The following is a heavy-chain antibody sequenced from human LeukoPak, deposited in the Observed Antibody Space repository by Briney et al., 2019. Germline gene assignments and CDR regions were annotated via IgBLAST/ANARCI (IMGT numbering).Heavy chain of an antibody. J-gene: IGHJ4*02. V-gene: IGHV3-23*01. Sequence: GGCLRLSCAASGFTFSSYAMSWVRQAPGKGLEWVSAISGSGGSTYYADSVKGRFTISRDNSKNTLYLQMNSLRAEGTAVYYCAKDGVRYSYGYPFFDYWGQGTLVTVSS. D-gene: IGHD5-18*01. CDR1: GFTFSSYA. CDR2: ISGSGGST. CDR3: AKDGVRYSYGYPFFDY.